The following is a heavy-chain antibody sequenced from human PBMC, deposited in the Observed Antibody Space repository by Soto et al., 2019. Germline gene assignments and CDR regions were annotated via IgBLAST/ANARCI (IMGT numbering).Heavy chain of an antibody. D-gene: IGHD3-10*01. CDR3: AKDHLRGVPGVITYYYGMDV. Sequence: QVQLVESGGGVVQPGRSLRLSCAASGFTFSSYGMHWVRQAPGKGLEWVAGISYDGSNKYYADSVKGRFTISRDNSTYPLYLQLNTLTAEDTAVYYCAKDHLRGVPGVITYYYGMDVWGQWTTVTVSS. CDR2: ISYDGSNK. CDR1: GFTFSSYG. V-gene: IGHV3-30*18. J-gene: IGHJ6*02.